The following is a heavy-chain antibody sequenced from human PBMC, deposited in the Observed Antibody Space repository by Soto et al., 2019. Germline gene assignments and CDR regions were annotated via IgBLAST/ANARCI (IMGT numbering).Heavy chain of an antibody. V-gene: IGHV4-34*01. CDR3: ARGLAPQQPPLDYYMDV. J-gene: IGHJ6*03. CDR1: GGSFSGYY. CDR2: INHSGST. Sequence: SETLSLTCAVYGGSFSGYYWSWIRQPPGKGLEWIGEINHSGSTNYNPSLKSRVTISVDTSKNQFSLKLSSVTAADTAVYYCARGLAPQQPPLDYYMDVWGKGTTVTVSS. D-gene: IGHD6-13*01.